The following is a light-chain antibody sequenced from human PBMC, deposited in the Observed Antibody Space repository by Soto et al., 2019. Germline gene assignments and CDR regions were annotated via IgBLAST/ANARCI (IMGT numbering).Light chain of an antibody. CDR3: QYWDDYSWT. CDR2: KAS. CDR1: QSITDW. Sequence: EIQMTQSPSTLSASVGDRVTITCRASQSITDWLAWYQQKPGKAPKFLIYKASNLEGGVPSRFSGRGSGTEFTLTISSVQPDDFATYYCQYWDDYSWTFGQGTKVEIK. V-gene: IGKV1-5*03. J-gene: IGKJ1*01.